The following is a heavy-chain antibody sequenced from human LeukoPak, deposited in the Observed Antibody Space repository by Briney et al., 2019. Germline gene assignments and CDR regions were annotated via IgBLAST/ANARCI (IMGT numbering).Heavy chain of an antibody. Sequence: SETLSLTCTVSGGSISSGGYYWSWIRQHPGKGLEWIGYIYYSGSTYYNPSLKSRLTISVDTSKNQFSLKLSSLTAADTAVYYCASLDCSSTSCYGRGGPYFDYWGQGTLVTVSS. CDR2: IYYSGST. J-gene: IGHJ4*02. CDR1: GGSISSGGYY. CDR3: ASLDCSSTSCYGRGGPYFDY. D-gene: IGHD2-2*01. V-gene: IGHV4-31*03.